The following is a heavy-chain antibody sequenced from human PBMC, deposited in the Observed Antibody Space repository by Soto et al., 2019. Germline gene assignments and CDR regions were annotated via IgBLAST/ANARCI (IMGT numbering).Heavy chain of an antibody. Sequence: QVQLVESGGGVVQPGRSLRLSCAASGFTFSSYGMHWVRQAPGKGLEWVAVIWYDGSNKYYADSVKGRFTISRANSKNTLYLQMNSLRAEDTAVYYCARDTTDVKPAFDIWGQGTMVTVSS. V-gene: IGHV3-33*01. CDR3: ARDTTDVKPAFDI. D-gene: IGHD1-1*01. J-gene: IGHJ3*02. CDR2: IWYDGSNK. CDR1: GFTFSSYG.